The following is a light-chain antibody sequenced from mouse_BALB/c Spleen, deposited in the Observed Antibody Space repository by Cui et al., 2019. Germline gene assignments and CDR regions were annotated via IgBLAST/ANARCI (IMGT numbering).Light chain of an antibody. CDR1: KSLLHSNGNPY. J-gene: IGKJ2*01. CDR2: RMS. CDR3: MQHLEYHYT. Sequence: DLVMTQAAPSLAVTPGESVSISCRSSKSLLHSNGNPYLYCFLQRPGQSPPLLIYRMSNLASGVPDRFSGSGSGTAFTLRISRVEAEDVGVDYCMQHLEYHYTFGGGTKLEIK. V-gene: IGKV2-137*01.